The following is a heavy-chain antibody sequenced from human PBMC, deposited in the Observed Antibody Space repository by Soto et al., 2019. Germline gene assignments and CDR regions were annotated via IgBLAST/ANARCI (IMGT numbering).Heavy chain of an antibody. CDR1: GGSISSSNW. CDR3: ARGEDIVATTNLRRYFDY. CDR2: IYHSGST. V-gene: IGHV4-4*02. J-gene: IGHJ4*02. D-gene: IGHD5-12*01. Sequence: QVQLQESGPGLVKPSGTLSLTCAVSGGSISSSNWWRWVRQPPGKGLEWIGEIYHSGSTNYNPSLKSRVTISVDKSKNQFSLKRGSVTAADTAVYDCARGEDIVATTNLRRYFDYWGQGTLVTVSS.